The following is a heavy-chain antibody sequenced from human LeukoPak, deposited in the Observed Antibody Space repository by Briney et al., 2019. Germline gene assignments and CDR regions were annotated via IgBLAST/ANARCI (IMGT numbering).Heavy chain of an antibody. CDR1: GFTFDDYA. V-gene: IGHV3-9*01. CDR2: ISWNSGSI. CDR3: AKGYYGSGSYAFDY. D-gene: IGHD3-10*01. J-gene: IGHJ4*02. Sequence: GGSLRLSCAASGFTFDDYAMHWVRQAPGKGLEWVSGISWNSGSISYADSVKGRFTISRDNAKNSLYLQMNSLRAEDTALYYCAKGYYGSGSYAFDYWGQGTLVTVSS.